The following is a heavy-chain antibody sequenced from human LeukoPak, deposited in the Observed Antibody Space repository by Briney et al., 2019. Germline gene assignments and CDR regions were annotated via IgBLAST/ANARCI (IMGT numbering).Heavy chain of an antibody. J-gene: IGHJ6*02. CDR2: ISSSSSYI. V-gene: IGHV3-21*01. CDR3: ARERGAAAGEYYYYGMDV. D-gene: IGHD6-13*01. CDR1: GFTFSSYS. Sequence: PGGSLRLSCAASGFTFSSYSMNWVRQAPGKGLEWASSISSSSSYIYYADSVKGRFTISRDNAKNSLYLQMNSLRAEDTAVYYCARERGAAAGEYYYYGMDVWGQGTTVTVSS.